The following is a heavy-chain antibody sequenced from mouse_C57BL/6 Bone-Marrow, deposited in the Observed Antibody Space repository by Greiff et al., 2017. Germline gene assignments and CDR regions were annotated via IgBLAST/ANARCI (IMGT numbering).Heavy chain of an antibody. V-gene: IGHV2-3*01. J-gene: IGHJ2*01. CDR3: AKIITTVVATRRDY. CDR1: GFSLTSYG. CDR2: IWGDGST. D-gene: IGHD1-1*01. Sequence: VKVEESGPGLVAPSQSLSITCTVSGFSLTSYGVSWVRQPPGKGLEWLGVIWGDGSTNYHSALISRLSISKDTSKTQVFLKLNSLQTSDTAAYYGAKIITTVVATRRDYWGQGTTLTVSA.